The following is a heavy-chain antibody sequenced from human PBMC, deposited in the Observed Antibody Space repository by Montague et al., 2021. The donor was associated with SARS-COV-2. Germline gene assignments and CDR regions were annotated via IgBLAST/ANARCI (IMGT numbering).Heavy chain of an antibody. CDR1: GGSISNSIYY. CDR3: ARLPYILPGYAYFDF. V-gene: IGHV4-61*05. D-gene: IGHD3-9*01. J-gene: IGHJ4*02. Sequence: SETLSLTCTVSGGSISNSIYYWDWIRQPPGKGLGWLGYIYYSGSTNYIPSLKSRVTISVDTSKNQFSLRLGSVTAADTAVYYCARLPYILPGYAYFDFWGQGSLVIVSS. CDR2: IYYSGST.